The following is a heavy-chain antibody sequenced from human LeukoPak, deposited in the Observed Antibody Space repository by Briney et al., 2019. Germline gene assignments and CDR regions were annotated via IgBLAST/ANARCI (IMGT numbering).Heavy chain of an antibody. CDR2: INQDGSGK. D-gene: IGHD3-22*01. CDR3: TTSDESSGSD. Sequence: PGGSLRLSCAASGFTFSNFWMSWVRQAPGKGLEWLANINQDGSGKYYVDSVKGRFTISRDNAKNSLYLEMNSLRGEDTAVYYCTTSDESSGSDWGQGTLVTVSS. CDR1: GFTFSNFW. J-gene: IGHJ4*02. V-gene: IGHV3-7*01.